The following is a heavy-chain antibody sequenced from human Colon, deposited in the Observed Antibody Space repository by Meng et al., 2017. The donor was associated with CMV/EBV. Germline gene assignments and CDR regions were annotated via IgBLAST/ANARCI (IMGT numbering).Heavy chain of an antibody. CDR1: GYTFTANH. J-gene: IGHJ4*02. CDR3: VRESWYFDF. CDR2: IYPQDGGT. D-gene: IGHD6-13*01. V-gene: IGHV1-2*02. Sequence: QGEMVQFGNEIKEPGASVKVSCKTSGYTFTANHLHWVRQAPGQGLEWMGWIYPQDGGTYFAQKFQDRVTLTRDTSITTAYMELSGLTSDDTAIYYCVRESWYFDFWGEGTLVTVSS.